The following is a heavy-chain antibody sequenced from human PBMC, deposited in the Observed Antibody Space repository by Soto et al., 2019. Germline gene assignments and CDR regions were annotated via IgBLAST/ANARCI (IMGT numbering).Heavy chain of an antibody. J-gene: IGHJ4*02. CDR2: INPNSGGT. D-gene: IGHD3-3*01. Sequence: ASVKVSCKASGYTFTGYYMHWVRQAPGQGLEWMGWINPNSGGTNYAQKFQGWVTMTRDTSISTAYMELSRLRSDDTAVYYCARAGLEWLLSVYYFDYWGQGTLVTVSS. CDR1: GYTFTGYY. V-gene: IGHV1-2*04. CDR3: ARAGLEWLLSVYYFDY.